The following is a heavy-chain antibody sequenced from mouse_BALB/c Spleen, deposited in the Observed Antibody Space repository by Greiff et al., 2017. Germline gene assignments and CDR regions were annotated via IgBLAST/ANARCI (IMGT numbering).Heavy chain of an antibody. J-gene: IGHJ1*01. CDR3: ARNYGYSYFDV. Sequence: VQLQQSGPGLVKPSQSLSLTCTVTGYSITSDYAWNWIRQFPGNKLEWMGYISYSGSTSYNPSLKSRISITRDTSKNQFFLQLNSVTTEDTATYYCARNYGYSYFDVWGAGTTVTVSS. D-gene: IGHD1-1*01. CDR2: ISYSGST. V-gene: IGHV3-2*02. CDR1: GYSITSDYA.